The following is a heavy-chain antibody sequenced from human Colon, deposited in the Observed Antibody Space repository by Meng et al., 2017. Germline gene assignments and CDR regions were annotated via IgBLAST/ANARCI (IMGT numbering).Heavy chain of an antibody. CDR1: GGSNTTNNW. CDR2: IHPSGGT. V-gene: IGHV4-4*02. CDR3: ARGGGCVNGVCGSLDY. D-gene: IGHD2-8*01. J-gene: IGHJ4*02. Sequence: GQLPESGPGLVKPSGTLSLPCAGSGGSNTTNNWWSWVRQPPGKGLEWIGEIHPSGGTNYNPSLKSRVTMSIDNSKRQFSLNLSSVTAADTAVYYCARGGGCVNGVCGSLDYWGQGTLVTVSS.